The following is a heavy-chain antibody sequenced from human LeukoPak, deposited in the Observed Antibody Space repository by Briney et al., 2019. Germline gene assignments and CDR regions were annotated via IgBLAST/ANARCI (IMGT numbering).Heavy chain of an antibody. J-gene: IGHJ5*02. V-gene: IGHV3-33*06. CDR2: IWYDGSNK. CDR1: GFTFSSYG. CDR3: AKSPGFGEWKNWFDP. D-gene: IGHD3-10*01. Sequence: GGSLRLSCAASGFTFSSYGMHWVRQAPGKGLEWVAVIWYDGSNKYYADSVKGRFTISRDNSKNTLYLQMNSLRAEDTAVYYCAKSPGFGEWKNWFDPWGQGTLVTVSS.